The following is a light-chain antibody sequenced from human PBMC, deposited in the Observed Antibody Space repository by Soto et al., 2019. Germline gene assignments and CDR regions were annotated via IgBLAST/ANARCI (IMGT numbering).Light chain of an antibody. CDR3: SSYTSSSPLVV. V-gene: IGLV2-14*01. J-gene: IGLJ2*01. CDR1: SSDVGGYNS. CDR2: EVS. Sequence: QSVLTQPASVSGSPGQSITISCTGTSSDVGGYNSVSWYQQHPGKAPKLMIYEVSNRPSGASNRFSGSKSGNTASLNISGLQAEDEADYYCSSYTSSSPLVVFGGGTKLTVL.